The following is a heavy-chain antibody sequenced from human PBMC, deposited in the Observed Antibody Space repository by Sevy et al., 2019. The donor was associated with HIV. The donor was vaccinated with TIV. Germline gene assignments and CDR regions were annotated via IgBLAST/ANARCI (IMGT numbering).Heavy chain of an antibody. CDR1: GFTFSSYA. CDR2: MNNSGGST. V-gene: IGHV3-23*01. Sequence: GGSLRLSCAASGFTFSSYAMSWVRQAPGKGLEWVSNMNNSGGSTYYADPVKGRLTISRDNPKNTLYLQMNSLRAEDTTIYDCEKDQTNTPMGHYWGQGTLVTVSS. CDR3: EKDQTNTPMGHY. J-gene: IGHJ4*02. D-gene: IGHD5-18*01.